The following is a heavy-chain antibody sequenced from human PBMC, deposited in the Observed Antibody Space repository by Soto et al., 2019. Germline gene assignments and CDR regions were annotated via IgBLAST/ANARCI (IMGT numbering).Heavy chain of an antibody. CDR2: INSDGSGT. CDR1: GFTFSSYW. Sequence: GSLRLSCAASGFTFSSYWMHWVRQAPGKGLVWVSRINSDGSGTSYADSVKGRFTISRDNAKKTLYLQMNSLRAEDTAVYYCVRSTEVDGYKYGYWGQGTLVNVAS. D-gene: IGHD1-1*01. CDR3: VRSTEVDGYKYGY. J-gene: IGHJ4*02. V-gene: IGHV3-74*01.